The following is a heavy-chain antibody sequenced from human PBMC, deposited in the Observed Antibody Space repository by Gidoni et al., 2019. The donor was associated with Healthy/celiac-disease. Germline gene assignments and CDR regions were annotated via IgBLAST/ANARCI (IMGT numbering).Heavy chain of an antibody. CDR2: MNPNSGKT. J-gene: IGHJ6*02. D-gene: IGHD6-19*01. Sequence: QVQRLHPGPEVKNPGASVTVSCKSPGYTFTSYDITRVRQATGQGLEWMGWMNPNSGKTGYGKKFQGRVTMSRNTSISTAYMELSSLRSEDTAVYYCARGDLLVAKSIAVGGGGMDVWGQGTTVTVSS. V-gene: IGHV1-8*01. CDR1: GYTFTSYD. CDR3: ARGDLLVAKSIAVGGGGMDV.